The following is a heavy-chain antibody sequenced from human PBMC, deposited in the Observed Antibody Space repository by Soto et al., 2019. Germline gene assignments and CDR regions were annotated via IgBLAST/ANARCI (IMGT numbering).Heavy chain of an antibody. CDR1: GYTFTSYG. Sequence: QVQLVQSGAEVKKPGASVKVSCKASGYTFTSYGISWVRQAPGQGLEWMGWIIAYNGNTNYAQKLHGXVXIXTTXSTSTAYMELRSLRSDDTAVYYCARDRVCSSTSCYEAWFDPWGQGTLVTVSS. CDR2: IIAYNGNT. D-gene: IGHD2-2*01. J-gene: IGHJ5*02. V-gene: IGHV1-18*01. CDR3: ARDRVCSSTSCYEAWFDP.